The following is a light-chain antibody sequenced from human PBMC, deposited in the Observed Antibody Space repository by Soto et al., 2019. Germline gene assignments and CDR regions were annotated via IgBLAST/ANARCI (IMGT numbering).Light chain of an antibody. V-gene: IGLV2-11*01. CDR3: CSYAGSVYV. CDR2: DVS. Sequence: QSVPTQPRSVTRSPGRSVTISCTRNSSDVGGYNYVSWYQQHPGKAPKLMIYDVSKRPSGVPDRFSGSKSGNTASLTISGLQAEDEADYYCCSYAGSVYVFGTGTKVTVL. J-gene: IGLJ1*01. CDR1: SSDVGGYNY.